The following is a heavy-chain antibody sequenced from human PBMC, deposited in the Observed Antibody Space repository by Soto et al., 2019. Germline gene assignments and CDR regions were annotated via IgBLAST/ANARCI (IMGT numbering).Heavy chain of an antibody. CDR1: GFAFSSFG. CDR3: ARDASYYSLWSGYYPSRNGMDV. V-gene: IGHV3-33*01. D-gene: IGHD3-3*01. CDR2: IWYDGSKK. Sequence: QVQVVESGGGVVQPGRSLRLSCAAYGFAFSSFGMHWFRQAPGKGLEWVSLIWYDGSKKSYGDSVKGRFTISRDNSRNTVYLQMNSLRADDTVVYYCARDASYYSLWSGYYPSRNGMDVWGQGTTVTVSS. J-gene: IGHJ6*02.